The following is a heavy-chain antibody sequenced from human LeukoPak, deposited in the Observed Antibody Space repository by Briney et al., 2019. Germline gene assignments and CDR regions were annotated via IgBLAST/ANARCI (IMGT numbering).Heavy chain of an antibody. CDR2: INHSGST. CDR3: ARGRYSSSWYNWFDP. D-gene: IGHD6-13*01. J-gene: IGHJ5*02. CDR1: GYSISSGYY. V-gene: IGHV4-38-2*02. Sequence: PSETLSLTCTVSGYSISSGYYWGWIRQPPGKGLEWIGEINHSGSTNYNPSLKSRVTISVDTSKNQFSLKLSSVTAADTAVYYCARGRYSSSWYNWFDPWGQGTLVTVSS.